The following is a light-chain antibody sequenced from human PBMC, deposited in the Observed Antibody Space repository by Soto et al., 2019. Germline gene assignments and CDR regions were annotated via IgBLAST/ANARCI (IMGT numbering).Light chain of an antibody. Sequence: EIMLTQSPGTLSLSPGEGATLSCRASQSIISSYLAWYQQKLGQAPRLLIYGASSRATGIPDRFSGSGSGTDFSLTISRLEPEDFAVYYCQQYATSPGTFGQGTKVEIK. CDR2: GAS. J-gene: IGKJ1*01. CDR1: QSIISSY. V-gene: IGKV3-20*01. CDR3: QQYATSPGT.